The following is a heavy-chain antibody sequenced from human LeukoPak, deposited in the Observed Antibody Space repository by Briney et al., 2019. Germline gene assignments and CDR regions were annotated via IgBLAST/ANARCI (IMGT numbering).Heavy chain of an antibody. CDR1: GFTFSSNW. D-gene: IGHD1-26*01. CDR2: INEDGSTT. J-gene: IGHJ4*02. CDR3: VRDLGGRSGH. V-gene: IGHV3-74*01. Sequence: GGSLSLSCAASGFTFSSNWMHWVRQAPGKGQVWVSRINEDGSTTNYADSVKGRSTIFRDNAKNMLYLQMNSLRAEDTAVYYCVRDLGGRSGHWGQGTLVTVSS.